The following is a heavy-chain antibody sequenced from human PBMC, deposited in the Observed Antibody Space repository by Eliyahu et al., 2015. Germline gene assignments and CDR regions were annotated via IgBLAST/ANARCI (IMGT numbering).Heavy chain of an antibody. V-gene: IGHV3-48*02. CDR3: ARDKIVGATMYE. Sequence: EVQLVESGGTLVRPGGSXRLXXAASGFTLTSYXMNWVRQSPGEGLEWISYISSRGDTIQYADSVKGRFTISRDHAKNSLYLQMNSLRDEDTAVYYCARDKIVGATMYEWGQGTLVTVSS. CDR2: ISSRGDTI. CDR1: GFTLTSYX. J-gene: IGHJ4*02. D-gene: IGHD1-26*01.